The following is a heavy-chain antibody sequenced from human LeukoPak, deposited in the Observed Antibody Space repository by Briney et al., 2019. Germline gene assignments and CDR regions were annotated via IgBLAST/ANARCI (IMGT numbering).Heavy chain of an antibody. CDR3: ARYYCGSSSCPGVDY. D-gene: IGHD2-2*01. Sequence: SETLSLTCTVPGGSITSGGNYWSWISQHPGEGLEWIAYISHSGSTYYNPSLKSRVTISVDTSKNQFSLQLSSVTAADTAVYYCARYYCGSSSCPGVDYWGRGTLVTVSS. CDR2: ISHSGST. J-gene: IGHJ4*02. V-gene: IGHV4-31*03. CDR1: GGSITSGGNY.